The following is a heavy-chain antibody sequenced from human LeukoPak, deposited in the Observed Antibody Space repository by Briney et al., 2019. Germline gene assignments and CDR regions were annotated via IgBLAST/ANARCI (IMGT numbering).Heavy chain of an antibody. Sequence: GGSLRLSCAASGFTFSSYAMHWVRQAPGKGLEWVAVISYDGSNKYYADSVKGRFTISRDNSKNTLYLQMNSLRAEDTAVYYCARARMEALLEDNWFDPWGQGTLVTVSS. CDR2: ISYDGSNK. J-gene: IGHJ5*02. D-gene: IGHD3-3*01. CDR3: ARARMEALLEDNWFDP. V-gene: IGHV3-30-3*01. CDR1: GFTFSSYA.